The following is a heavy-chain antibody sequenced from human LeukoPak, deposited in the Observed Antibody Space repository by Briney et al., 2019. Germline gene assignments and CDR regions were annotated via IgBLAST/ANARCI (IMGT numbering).Heavy chain of an antibody. CDR1: GGTFISYA. V-gene: IGHV1-69*13. CDR3: ARDRGIAAAGTGNWFDP. CDR2: IIPIFGTA. J-gene: IGHJ5*02. Sequence: GASVKVSFKASGGTFISYAISWVRQAPGQGLEWMGGIIPIFGTANYAQKFQGRVTITADESTSTAYMELSSLRSEDTAVYYCARDRGIAAAGTGNWFDPWGQGTLVTVSS. D-gene: IGHD6-13*01.